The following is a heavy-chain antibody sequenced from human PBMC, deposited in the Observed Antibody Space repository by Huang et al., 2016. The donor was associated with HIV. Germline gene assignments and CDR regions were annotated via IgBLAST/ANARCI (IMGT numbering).Heavy chain of an antibody. Sequence: QAQLVQSGAEVKKPGASVKVSCKASGYSFISHDISWVRQAPGQGLEWMGWINPNSGSTGYAQQFRGRVTSDTKTSITTAYMELRSLRPEDTAVYYCARGRFGETYDYYMDVWGKGTPVTVSS. D-gene: IGHD3-10*01. CDR2: INPNSGST. CDR3: ARGRFGETYDYYMDV. V-gene: IGHV1-8*03. J-gene: IGHJ6*03. CDR1: GYSFISHD.